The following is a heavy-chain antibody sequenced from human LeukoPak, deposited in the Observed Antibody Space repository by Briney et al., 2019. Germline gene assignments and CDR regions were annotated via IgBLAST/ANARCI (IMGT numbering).Heavy chain of an antibody. CDR3: ARLGRFGQLLPFYYYMDV. V-gene: IGHV4-61*02. J-gene: IGHJ6*03. Sequence: NPSETLSLTCTVSGGSISSASHYWTWIRQPAGKGLEYIGRVYSSGSTDSNPSLRSRLSMSVDTSRNQLSLKLASVTAADTGVYYCARLGRFGQLLPFYYYMDVWGKGTTVIVSS. CDR1: GGSISSASHY. CDR2: VYSSGST. D-gene: IGHD3-10*01.